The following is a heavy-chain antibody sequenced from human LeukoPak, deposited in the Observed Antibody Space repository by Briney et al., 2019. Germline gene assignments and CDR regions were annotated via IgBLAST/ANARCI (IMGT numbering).Heavy chain of an antibody. CDR3: AGNIVVVPAAIGWFDP. D-gene: IGHD2-2*01. CDR1: GYTFTGYY. V-gene: IGHV1-2*02. Sequence: ASVKVSCKASGYTFTGYYMHWVRQAPGQGLEWMGWINPNSGGTNYVQKFQGRVTMTRDTSISTAYMELSRLRSDDTAVYYCAGNIVVVPAAIGWFDPWGQGTLVTVSS. J-gene: IGHJ5*02. CDR2: INPNSGGT.